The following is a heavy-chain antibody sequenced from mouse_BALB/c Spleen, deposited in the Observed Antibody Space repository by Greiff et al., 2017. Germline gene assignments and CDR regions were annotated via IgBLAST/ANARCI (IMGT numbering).Heavy chain of an antibody. CDR1: GFTFSSFG. J-gene: IGHJ4*01. CDR2: ISSGSSTI. Sequence: EVQLVESGGGLVQPGGSRKLSCAASGFTFSSFGMHWVRQAPEKGLEWVAYISSGSSTIYYADTVKGRFTISRDNPKNTLFLQMTSLRSEDTAMYYCATELGHYYAMDYWGQGTSVTVSS. CDR3: ATELGHYYAMDY. D-gene: IGHD4-1*01. V-gene: IGHV5-17*02.